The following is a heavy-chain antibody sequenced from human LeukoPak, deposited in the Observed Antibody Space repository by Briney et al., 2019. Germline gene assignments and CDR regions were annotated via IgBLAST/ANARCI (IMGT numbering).Heavy chain of an antibody. D-gene: IGHD3-10*01. J-gene: IGHJ4*02. Sequence: GGSLRLSCAASGFTFYDYGMSWVRQAPGKGRECVSGIYWCCGSTGYPDSVKGRFTISRDNAKNSLYLQMNSLRDEDMAVYYCESHYYGSPSFDYWGQGTLAT. CDR3: ESHYYGSPSFDY. CDR2: IYWCCGST. CDR1: GFTFYDYG. V-gene: IGHV3-20*04.